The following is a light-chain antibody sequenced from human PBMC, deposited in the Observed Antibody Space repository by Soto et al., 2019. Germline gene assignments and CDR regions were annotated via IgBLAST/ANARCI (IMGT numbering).Light chain of an antibody. CDR2: SDN. Sequence: QSVLTQPPSASGTPGQRVTISCSGSSSNLGSNSVNWYQQVPGTAPKLLISSDNQRPSGVPDRFSGSQSGTSASLAISGLRSEDEADYYCASWDDSLSGYVFGTGTKVTVL. CDR3: ASWDDSLSGYV. J-gene: IGLJ1*01. CDR1: SSNLGSNS. V-gene: IGLV1-47*02.